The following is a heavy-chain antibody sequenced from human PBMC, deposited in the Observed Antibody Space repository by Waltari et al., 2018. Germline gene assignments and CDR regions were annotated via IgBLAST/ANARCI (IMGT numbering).Heavy chain of an antibody. CDR3: ARSLAVAGTVGDDAFDI. J-gene: IGHJ3*02. CDR2: IIPILGTA. D-gene: IGHD6-19*01. CDR1: GGTFSSYA. Sequence: QVQLVQTGAEVKKPGSSVKVSCKASGGTFSSYAISWVRQATGKGLEWMGRIIPILGTANYAQEFQCRVTITADKSTSTAYMELSSLRSEDTAVYYCARSLAVAGTVGDDAFDIWGQGTMVTVSS. V-gene: IGHV1-69*08.